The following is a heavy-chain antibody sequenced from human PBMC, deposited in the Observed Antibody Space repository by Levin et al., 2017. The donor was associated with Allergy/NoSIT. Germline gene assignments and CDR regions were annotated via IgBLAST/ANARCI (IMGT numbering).Heavy chain of an antibody. CDR2: INHSGGS. Sequence: PSETLSLTCAVYGGSFSGSSWSWIRQPPGKGLEWIGEINHSGGSNYSPSLKSRLTISVDTSKNQFSLQLSSVTAADTAVYYCARDAWRFVRGVVVAARPRYYYGLDVWGQGTTVTVSS. V-gene: IGHV4-34*01. CDR1: GGSFSGSS. J-gene: IGHJ6*02. D-gene: IGHD2-15*01. CDR3: ARDAWRFVRGVVVAARPRYYYGLDV.